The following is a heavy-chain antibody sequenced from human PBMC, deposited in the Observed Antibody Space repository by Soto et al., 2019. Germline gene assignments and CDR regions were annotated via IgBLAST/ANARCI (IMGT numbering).Heavy chain of an antibody. D-gene: IGHD2-15*01. V-gene: IGHV1-69*13. CDR2: IIPIFGTA. Sequence: GASVKVSCKASGGTFSSYAISWVRQAPGQGLEWMGGIIPIFGTANYAQKFQGRVTITADESTSTAYMELSSLRSEDTAVYYCASSRSGPYYYYGMDVWGQGTTVTVS. CDR3: ASSRSGPYYYYGMDV. J-gene: IGHJ6*02. CDR1: GGTFSSYA.